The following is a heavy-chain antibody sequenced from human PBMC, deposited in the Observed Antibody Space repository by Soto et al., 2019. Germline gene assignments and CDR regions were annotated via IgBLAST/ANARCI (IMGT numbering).Heavy chain of an antibody. D-gene: IGHD6-13*01. CDR3: AGGGSWPPNWFDP. V-gene: IGHV4-59*01. CDR1: GGSISSYY. CDR2: IHYSGST. J-gene: IGHJ5*02. Sequence: SETLSLTRTVSGGSISSYYWSWIRRPPGKGLEWMGYIHYSGSTNYNPSRKSRVTIPVDTSKNQCSLKLSSVTAADTAVYYCAGGGSWPPNWFDPWGQGTLVTVSS.